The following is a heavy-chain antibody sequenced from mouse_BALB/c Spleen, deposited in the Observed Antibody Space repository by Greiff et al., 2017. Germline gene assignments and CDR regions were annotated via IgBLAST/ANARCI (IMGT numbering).Heavy chain of an antibody. CDR3: ARGLDGYYAMDY. D-gene: IGHD2-3*01. CDR2: ISSGGST. Sequence: EVQWVESGGGLVKPGGSLKLSCAASGFTFSSYSMSWVRQTPEKRLEWVASISSGGSTYYPDSVKGRFTISRDNARNILYLQMSSLRSEDTAMYYCARGLDGYYAMDYWGQGTSVTVSS. J-gene: IGHJ4*01. CDR1: GFTFSSYS. V-gene: IGHV5-6-5*01.